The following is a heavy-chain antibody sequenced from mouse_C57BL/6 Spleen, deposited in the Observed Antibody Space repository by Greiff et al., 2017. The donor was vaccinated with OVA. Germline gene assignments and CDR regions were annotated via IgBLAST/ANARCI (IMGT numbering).Heavy chain of an antibody. CDR2: IHPNSGST. D-gene: IGHD2-1*01. CDR3: ASPLYGNYVYYAMDY. CDR1: GYTFTSYW. J-gene: IGHJ4*01. V-gene: IGHV1-64*01. Sequence: QVHVKQPGAELVKPGASVKLSCKASGYTFTSYWMHWVKQRPGQGLEWIGMIHPNSGSTNYNEKFKSKATLTVDKSSSTAYMQLSSLTSEDSAVYYCASPLYGNYVYYAMDYWGQGTSVTVSS.